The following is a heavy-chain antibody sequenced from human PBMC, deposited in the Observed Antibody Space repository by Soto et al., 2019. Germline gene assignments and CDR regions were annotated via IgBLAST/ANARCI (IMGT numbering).Heavy chain of an antibody. Sequence: EVQLLESGGGLVQPGGSLRLSCAGSGFTFSSHAVSWVRQAPGKGLECVSSITNTGGSTYYADSLKGRLTITRDNSQNPVYLQMNSLRAEDTAVYYCAKAGYGSGRYYTLSFDYWGQGSLVTVSS. CDR1: GFTFSSHA. CDR2: ITNTGGST. D-gene: IGHD3-10*01. J-gene: IGHJ4*02. CDR3: AKAGYGSGRYYTLSFDY. V-gene: IGHV3-23*01.